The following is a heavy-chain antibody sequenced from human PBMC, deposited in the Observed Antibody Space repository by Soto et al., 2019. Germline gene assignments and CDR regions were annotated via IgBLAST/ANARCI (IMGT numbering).Heavy chain of an antibody. D-gene: IGHD6-25*01. CDR3: ARSPGAAGYYYGMDV. V-gene: IGHV3-30-3*01. CDR2: ISYDGSNK. J-gene: IGHJ6*02. Sequence: GGSLRLSCAASGFTFSSYAMHWVRQAPGKGLEWVAVISYDGSNKYYADSVKGRFTISRDNSKNRLYLQMNSLRAEDTAVYYWARSPGAAGYYYGMDVWGQGTTVTVSS. CDR1: GFTFSSYA.